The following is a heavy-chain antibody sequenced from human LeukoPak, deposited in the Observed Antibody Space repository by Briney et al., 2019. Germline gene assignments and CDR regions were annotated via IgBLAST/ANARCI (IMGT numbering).Heavy chain of an antibody. J-gene: IGHJ6*02. V-gene: IGHV1-46*01. CDR3: ARDLRGYSYYYGMDV. CDR2: INPSGGST. CDR1: GYTFTSYY. D-gene: IGHD5-12*01. Sequence: ASVKVSCKASGYTFTSYYMHWVRQAPGQGLEWMEIINPSGGSTSYAQKFQGRVTMTRDTSTSTVYMELSSLRSEDTAVYYCARDLRGYSYYYGMDVWGQGTTVTVSS.